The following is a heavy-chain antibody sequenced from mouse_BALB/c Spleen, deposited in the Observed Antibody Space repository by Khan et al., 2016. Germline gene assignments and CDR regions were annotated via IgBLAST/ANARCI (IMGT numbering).Heavy chain of an antibody. J-gene: IGHJ4*01. Sequence: VQLQESGPGLVAPSQSLSITCTVSGFSLTSYGVHWVRQPPGKGLEWLGVMWAGGSTNYNSALMSRLSISNDNSKSQVFVKINCLQSDATAMNYCASGNDYGYGDAMDYWSQGPSVTVSS. CDR1: GFSLTSYG. CDR2: MWAGGST. CDR3: ASGNDYGYGDAMDY. D-gene: IGHD2-14*01. V-gene: IGHV2-9*02.